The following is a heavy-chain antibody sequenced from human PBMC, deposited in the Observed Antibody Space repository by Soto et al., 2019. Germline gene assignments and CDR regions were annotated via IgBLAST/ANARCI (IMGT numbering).Heavy chain of an antibody. CDR2: VAYDGGNI. Sequence: QVQLVESGGGVVQPGGSLRLSCAASGFGFSDYAMHWVRQAPGKGLQWVAVVAYDGGNIFYAASVKGRFTISRDNSENTLHLQMNSLRGDDTAVYYCARDQDARFYFDYWGQGTLVTVSS. D-gene: IGHD3-3*01. J-gene: IGHJ4*02. CDR1: GFGFSDYA. CDR3: ARDQDARFYFDY. V-gene: IGHV3-30-3*01.